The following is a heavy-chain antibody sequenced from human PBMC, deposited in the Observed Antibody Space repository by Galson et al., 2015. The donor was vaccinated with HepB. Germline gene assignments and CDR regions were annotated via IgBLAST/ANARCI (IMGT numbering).Heavy chain of an antibody. Sequence: QSGAKVKKPGESLMISWKGSGYSFARYWIGGVRQMPGKGLEGVGVIDTGDSGTRYSPSVQGKVTISADKSISTAYLQWSSLKASGTAMYYCARQRGVYDFWSGPYGLDVWGQWTTVTVSS. CDR3: ARQRGVYDFWSGPYGLDV. D-gene: IGHD3-3*01. V-gene: IGHV5-51*01. J-gene: IGHJ6*02. CDR1: GYSFARYW. CDR2: IDTGDSGT.